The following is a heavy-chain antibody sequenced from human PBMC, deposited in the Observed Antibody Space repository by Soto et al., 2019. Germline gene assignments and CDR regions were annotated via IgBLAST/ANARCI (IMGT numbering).Heavy chain of an antibody. CDR1: GFTFITYA. CDR3: AKERTAERELRHFDY. D-gene: IGHD1-26*01. V-gene: IGHV3-23*01. J-gene: IGHJ4*02. Sequence: AGWSLRLACASSGFTFITYAMTWVRQAPGKGLEWVSTISGSGGSTYYADSVKGRFTISRDRSDNMLHLQMNSLRAEDTAIYYCAKERTAERELRHFDYWGQGTLVTVSS. CDR2: ISGSGGST.